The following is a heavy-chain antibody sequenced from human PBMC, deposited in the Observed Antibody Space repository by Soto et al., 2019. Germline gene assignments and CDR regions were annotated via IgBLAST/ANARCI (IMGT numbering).Heavy chain of an antibody. Sequence: ETLSLTCAVYGGSFSGYYWSWIRQPPGKGLEWIGEINHSGSTNYNPSLKSRVTISVDTSKNQFSLKLSSVTAADTAVYYCARQGAAAGIGNWFDPWGQGTLVTVSS. CDR1: GGSFSGYY. V-gene: IGHV4-34*01. D-gene: IGHD6-13*01. CDR3: ARQGAAAGIGNWFDP. CDR2: INHSGST. J-gene: IGHJ5*02.